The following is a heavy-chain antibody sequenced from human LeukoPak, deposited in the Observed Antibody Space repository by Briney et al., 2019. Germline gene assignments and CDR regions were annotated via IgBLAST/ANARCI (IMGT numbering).Heavy chain of an antibody. Sequence: GGSLRLSCAASGFTFSIYKMNWVRQAPGKGLEWVANIKLDGSEKNYVDSVKGRFTISRDNTKNSLYLQMNSLRAEDTAVFYCARDQYDTWSRRGNFDSWGQGTLVIVSS. V-gene: IGHV3-7*03. CDR1: GFTFSIYK. CDR3: ARDQYDTWSRRGNFDS. CDR2: IKLDGSEK. J-gene: IGHJ4*02. D-gene: IGHD3/OR15-3a*01.